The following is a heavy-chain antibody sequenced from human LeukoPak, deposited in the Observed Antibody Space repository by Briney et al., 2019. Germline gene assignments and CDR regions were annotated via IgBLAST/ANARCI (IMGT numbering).Heavy chain of an antibody. Sequence: GGSLRLSCAASGFTVSSNYMSWVRQAPGKGLEWVSVIYSGGSTYYADSVKGRFTISRDNSKNTLYLQMNSLRAEDTALYYCAKAFVYYDFWSGTTTAYFDYWGQGTLVTVSS. J-gene: IGHJ4*02. CDR3: AKAFVYYDFWSGTTTAYFDY. CDR1: GFTVSSNY. CDR2: IYSGGST. V-gene: IGHV3-53*05. D-gene: IGHD3-3*01.